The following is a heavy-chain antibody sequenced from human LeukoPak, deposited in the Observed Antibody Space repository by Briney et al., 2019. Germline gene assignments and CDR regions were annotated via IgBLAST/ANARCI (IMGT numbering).Heavy chain of an antibody. V-gene: IGHV1-69*06. CDR3: ASHGDWAFDI. Sequence: SVKVSCKASGGTFSSYAISWVRQAPGQGLEWMGRIIPIFGTANYAQKFQGRVTITADKSTSTAYMELSSLRSEDTAVYYCASHGDWAFDIWGQGTMVTVSS. D-gene: IGHD2-21*02. CDR1: GGTFSSYA. J-gene: IGHJ3*02. CDR2: IIPIFGTA.